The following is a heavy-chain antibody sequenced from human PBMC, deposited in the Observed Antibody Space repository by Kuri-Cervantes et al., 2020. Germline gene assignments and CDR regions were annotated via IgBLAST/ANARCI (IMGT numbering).Heavy chain of an antibody. D-gene: IGHD3-3*01. J-gene: IGHJ4*02. CDR1: GFTFSSYS. CDR3: ARGHYDFWSGYYRAYYFDY. V-gene: IGHV3-48*02. Sequence: GGSLRLSCAASGFTFSSYSMNWVRQAPGKGLEWVSYISSSSSTIYYADSVKGRFTISRDNAKNSLYLQMNSLRDEDTAVYYCARGHYDFWSGYYRAYYFDYWGQGTLVTVSS. CDR2: ISSSSSTI.